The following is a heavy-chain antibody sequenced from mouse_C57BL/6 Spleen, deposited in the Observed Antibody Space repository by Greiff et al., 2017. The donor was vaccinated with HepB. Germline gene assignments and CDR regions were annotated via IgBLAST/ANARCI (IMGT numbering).Heavy chain of an antibody. D-gene: IGHD4-1*01. V-gene: IGHV5-9*01. CDR3: ARHEVLGYWYFDV. CDR2: ISGGGGNT. CDR1: GFTFSSYT. J-gene: IGHJ1*03. Sequence: EVQVVESGGGLVKPGGSLKLSCAASGFTFSSYTMSWVRQTPEKRLEWVATISGGGGNTYYPDSVKGRFTISRDNAKNTLYLQMSSLRSEDTALYYCARHEVLGYWYFDVWGTGTTVTVSS.